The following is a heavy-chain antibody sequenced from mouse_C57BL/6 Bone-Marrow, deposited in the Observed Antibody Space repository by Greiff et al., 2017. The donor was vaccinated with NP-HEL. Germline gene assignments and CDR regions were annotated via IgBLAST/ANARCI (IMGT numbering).Heavy chain of an antibody. J-gene: IGHJ4*01. CDR1: GFSFTSYG. V-gene: IGHV2-2*01. CDR2: IWSGGST. Sequence: VQLQESGPGLVQPSQSLSITCTVSGFSFTSYGVHWVRQSPGKGLEWLGVIWSGGSTDYNAAFISRLSISKDNSKSQVFFKMNSLQADDTAIYYCARRGVVSAYYAMDYWGQGTSVTVSS. CDR3: ARRGVVSAYYAMDY. D-gene: IGHD1-1*02.